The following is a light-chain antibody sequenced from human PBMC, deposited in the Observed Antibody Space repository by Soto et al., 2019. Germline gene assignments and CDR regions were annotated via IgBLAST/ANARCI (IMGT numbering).Light chain of an antibody. CDR3: QQYNSYPWT. J-gene: IGKJ1*01. Sequence: DIQMTQSPSTLSASVGDRVTITCRASQSISSWLAWYQQKPGKAPKLLIYKASSLESGVPSRFSGSGSGTVFTLTNSGLQPDDFATYYCQQYNSYPWTFGQGTKVEIK. CDR2: KAS. CDR1: QSISSW. V-gene: IGKV1-5*03.